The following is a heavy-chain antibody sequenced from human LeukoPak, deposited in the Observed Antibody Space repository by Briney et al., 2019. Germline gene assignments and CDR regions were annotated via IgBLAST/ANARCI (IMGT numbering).Heavy chain of an antibody. D-gene: IGHD3-10*01. CDR2: IYYSGST. Sequence: PSETLSLTCTVSGGSISSSSYYWGWIRQPPGKGLEWIGTIYYSGSTYYNPSLKSRVTISVDTSKNQFSLKLSSVTAADTAVYYCARHNASEIDAFDMWGQGTMVTVSS. CDR3: ARHNASEIDAFDM. J-gene: IGHJ3*02. V-gene: IGHV4-39*01. CDR1: GGSISSSSYY.